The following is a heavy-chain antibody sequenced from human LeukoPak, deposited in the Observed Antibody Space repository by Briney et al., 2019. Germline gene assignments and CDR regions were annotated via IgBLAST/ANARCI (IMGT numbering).Heavy chain of an antibody. CDR1: GFSFSTPL. CDR3: AKEKWDC. CDR2: ITDSGGTT. J-gene: IGHJ4*02. D-gene: IGHD1-26*01. V-gene: IGHV3-23*01. Sequence: GGSLRLSCAASGFSFSTPLMSWVRQTPGRGLEWVSTITDSGGTTFFAGSVKGRFTISRDNSRNTVYLQMNSLRVEDTAIYYCAKEKWDCWGQGTPVTVSS.